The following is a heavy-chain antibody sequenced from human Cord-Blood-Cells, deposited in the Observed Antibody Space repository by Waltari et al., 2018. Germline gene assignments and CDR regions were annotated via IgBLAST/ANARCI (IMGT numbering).Heavy chain of an antibody. D-gene: IGHD3-3*01. CDR3: ASFTIPYYYGMDV. J-gene: IGHJ6*02. Sequence: QVQLVQSGAEVKKPGASVKVSCKASGYTFTSYYMHWVRQAPGQGLEWMGIINPSGGRTSYAQKFQGRVTMTRDTSTSTVYMELSSLRSEDTAVYYCASFTIPYYYGMDVWGQGTTVTVSS. V-gene: IGHV1-46*01. CDR1: GYTFTSYY. CDR2: INPSGGRT.